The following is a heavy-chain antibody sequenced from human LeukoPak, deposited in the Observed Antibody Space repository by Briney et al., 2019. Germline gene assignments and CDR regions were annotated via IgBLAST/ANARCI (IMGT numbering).Heavy chain of an antibody. CDR1: GFTFSSYG. Sequence: GGSLRLSCAASGFTFSSYGMHWVRQAPGKGLEWVAVISYDGSNKYYADSVKGRFTISRDNSKNTLYLQMNSLRAEDTAVYCCVGGRDVVVPAAPPDYWGQGTLVTVSS. V-gene: IGHV3-30*03. D-gene: IGHD2-2*01. CDR2: ISYDGSNK. CDR3: VGGRDVVVPAAPPDY. J-gene: IGHJ4*02.